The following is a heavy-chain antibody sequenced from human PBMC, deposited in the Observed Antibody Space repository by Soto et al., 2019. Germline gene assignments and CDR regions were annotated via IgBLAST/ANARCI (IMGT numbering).Heavy chain of an antibody. CDR1: GYTFTSYG. V-gene: IGHV1-18*03. CDR3: ASDLVATVEGVYYFDY. D-gene: IGHD4-17*01. Sequence: QVQLVQSGAEVKKPGASVKVSCKASGYTFTSYGISWVRQAPGQGLEWMGWISAYNGNTNYAQKLQGRVTMTTDTSTSTAYMELRSLRSDDMAVYYCASDLVATVEGVYYFDYWGQGTLVTVSS. CDR2: ISAYNGNT. J-gene: IGHJ4*02.